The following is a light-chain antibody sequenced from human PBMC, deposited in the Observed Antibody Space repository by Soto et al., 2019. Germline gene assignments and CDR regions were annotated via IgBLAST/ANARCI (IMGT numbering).Light chain of an antibody. CDR1: QSISGW. CDR2: DAS. CDR3: QQYGSSHIT. Sequence: DIQMTQSPSTLSASVGDRVTITCRASQSISGWLAWYQQRPGKAPKLLIYDASSLESGVPSRFSGSGSGTEFTLTISSLQPDDFATYYCQQYGSSHITFGQGTRLEIK. V-gene: IGKV1-5*01. J-gene: IGKJ5*01.